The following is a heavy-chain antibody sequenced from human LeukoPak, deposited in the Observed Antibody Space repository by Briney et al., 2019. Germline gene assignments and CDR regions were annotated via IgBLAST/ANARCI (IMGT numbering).Heavy chain of an antibody. CDR3: ARAQRPSYLPDY. D-gene: IGHD1-26*01. CDR1: GDSVSRNSAA. Sequence: SQTLSLTCALSGDSVSRNSAAWNWIRQSPSRGLEWLGRTYYRSKWYNDYAVSVKSRITINPDTSKNQFSLQLNSVTPEDTAVYYCARAQRPSYLPDYWGQGTLVTVSS. CDR2: TYYRSKWYN. V-gene: IGHV6-1*01. J-gene: IGHJ4*02.